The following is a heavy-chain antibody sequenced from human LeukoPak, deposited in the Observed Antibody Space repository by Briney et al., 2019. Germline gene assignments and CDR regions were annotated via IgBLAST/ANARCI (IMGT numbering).Heavy chain of an antibody. V-gene: IGHV4-38-2*02. CDR3: ARGPYYYDSSGYLY. J-gene: IGHJ4*02. Sequence: PSETLSLTCSFSGYSISSGYYWGWIRQPPGQGLEWIGNIYHSGSTYYNPSLKSRVTISVDTSKNQFSLKLSSVTAADTAVYYCARGPYYYDSSGYLYWGQGTLVTVSS. CDR2: IYHSGST. CDR1: GYSISSGYY. D-gene: IGHD3-22*01.